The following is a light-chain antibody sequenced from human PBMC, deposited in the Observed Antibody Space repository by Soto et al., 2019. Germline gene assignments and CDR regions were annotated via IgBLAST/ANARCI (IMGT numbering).Light chain of an antibody. Sequence: QAVVTQEPSLTVSPGGTVTLTCASSSGAVTSGYYPNWFQQKPGQAPRALIHSTSKKYSWTPARFLGSLLGGKAALTLSGVQPEDEATYYCLLYFDGTQLVFGGGTKVTVL. V-gene: IGLV7-43*01. CDR3: LLYFDGTQLV. J-gene: IGLJ2*01. CDR1: SGAVTSGYY. CDR2: STS.